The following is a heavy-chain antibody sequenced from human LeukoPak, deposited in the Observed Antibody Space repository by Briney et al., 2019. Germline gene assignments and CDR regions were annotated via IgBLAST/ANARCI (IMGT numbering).Heavy chain of an antibody. J-gene: IGHJ4*02. CDR3: ARGTVVRGVIITAFDY. D-gene: IGHD3-10*01. V-gene: IGHV4-34*01. CDR1: GGSFSGYY. CDR2: INHSGST. Sequence: SETLSLTCAVYGGSFSGYYWSWIRQPPGKGLEWIGEINHSGSTNSNPSLRSRVTISVATSKNQFSLKLSSVTAADTAVYYCARGTVVRGVIITAFDYWGQGTLVTVSS.